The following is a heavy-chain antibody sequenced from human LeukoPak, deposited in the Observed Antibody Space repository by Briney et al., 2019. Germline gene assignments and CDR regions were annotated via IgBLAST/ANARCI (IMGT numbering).Heavy chain of an antibody. D-gene: IGHD6-13*01. CDR1: GFTCDDYG. CDR2: INWNGGST. J-gene: IGHJ4*02. V-gene: IGHV3-20*04. CDR3: ARDDVGSSWYAVDY. Sequence: PGGSLRLSCAASGFTCDDYGMSWVRQAPGKGLEWVSGINWNGGSTGYADSVKGRFTISRDNAKNSLYLQMNSLRAEDTALYYCARDDVGSSWYAVDYWGQGTLVTVSS.